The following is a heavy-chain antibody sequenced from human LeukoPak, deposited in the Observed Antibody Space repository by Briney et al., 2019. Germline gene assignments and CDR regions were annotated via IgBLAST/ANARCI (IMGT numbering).Heavy chain of an antibody. D-gene: IGHD5-18*01. CDR3: ARDERWIQFNY. V-gene: IGHV3-23*01. CDR2: IVGSGVTT. CDR1: GFTFSNYG. J-gene: IGHJ4*02. Sequence: GGTLRLSCVASGFTFSNYGMNWVRQAPGKGLEWVSGIVGSGVTTYYADSVKGRFTSSRDNSKNTLYLHMNGLRVEDTAIYYCARDERWIQFNYWGQGTLVTVSS.